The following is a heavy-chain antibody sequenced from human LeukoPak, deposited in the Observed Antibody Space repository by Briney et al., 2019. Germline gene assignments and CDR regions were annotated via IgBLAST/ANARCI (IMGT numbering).Heavy chain of an antibody. D-gene: IGHD3-22*01. CDR1: GFTFSSYA. CDR3: ARGHGYDYYMDV. J-gene: IGHJ6*03. V-gene: IGHV3-64*01. Sequence: GGSLRLSCAASGFTFSSYAMHWVRQAPGKGLEYVSAISSNGGSTYYANSVKGRFTISRDNSKNTLYLQMGSLRAEDMAVYYCARGHGYDYYMDVWGKGTTVTISS. CDR2: ISSNGGST.